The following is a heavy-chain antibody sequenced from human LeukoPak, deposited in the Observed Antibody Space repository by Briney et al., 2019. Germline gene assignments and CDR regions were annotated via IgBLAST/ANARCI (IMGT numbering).Heavy chain of an antibody. CDR1: GYFISSGYY. CDR3: ARGPITMVRGVLPALYWFDP. D-gene: IGHD3-10*01. Sequence: SETLSLTCAVSGYFISSGYYWGWIRQPPGKGLEWIGSIYHSGNTYYNPSLKSRVTISVDTSKNHFSLKLSSVTAADTAVYYCARGPITMVRGVLPALYWFDPWGQGTLVTVSS. V-gene: IGHV4-38-2*01. J-gene: IGHJ5*02. CDR2: IYHSGNT.